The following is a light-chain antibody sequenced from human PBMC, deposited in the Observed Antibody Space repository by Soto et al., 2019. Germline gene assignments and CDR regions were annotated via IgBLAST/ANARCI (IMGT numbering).Light chain of an antibody. V-gene: IGLV2-14*01. J-gene: IGLJ2*01. Sequence: QSALTQPASLSGSPGQSITISCAGTSSDVGGYNYVSWYQQHPGKAPELMIYEVSNRPSGVSNRFSGSKSGNTASLTISGLQAEEEAAYYCSSYTSSSTVVFGGGTKLTVL. CDR2: EVS. CDR1: SSDVGGYNY. CDR3: SSYTSSSTVV.